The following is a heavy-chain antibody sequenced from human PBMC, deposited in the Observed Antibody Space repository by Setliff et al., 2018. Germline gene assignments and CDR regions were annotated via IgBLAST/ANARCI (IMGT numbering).Heavy chain of an antibody. Sequence: ASVKVSCKASGYTFITYGVNWVRQAPGQGLEWMGWINTDTGNPTSAQGFTGRFVFSLDTSVSTAYLQISSLKAEDTALYYCARVGTGSLLDYWGQGTLVTVSS. CDR2: INTDTGNP. J-gene: IGHJ4*02. D-gene: IGHD1-1*01. CDR3: ARVGTGSLLDY. CDR1: GYTFITYG. V-gene: IGHV7-4-1*02.